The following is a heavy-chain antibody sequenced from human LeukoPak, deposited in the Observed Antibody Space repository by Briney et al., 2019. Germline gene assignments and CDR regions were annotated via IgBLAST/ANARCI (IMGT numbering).Heavy chain of an antibody. CDR3: ARCKDLRSDAFDI. Sequence: ASVKVSCKASGDTFIRYGITWVRQAPGQGLEWMGWISTGNGNTNSGQKFQGRVTMTTDTSTSTAYMELRSLRSDDTAVYYCARCKDLRSDAFDIWGQGTMVTVSS. V-gene: IGHV1-18*01. D-gene: IGHD3-3*01. CDR1: GDTFIRYG. CDR2: ISTGNGNT. J-gene: IGHJ3*02.